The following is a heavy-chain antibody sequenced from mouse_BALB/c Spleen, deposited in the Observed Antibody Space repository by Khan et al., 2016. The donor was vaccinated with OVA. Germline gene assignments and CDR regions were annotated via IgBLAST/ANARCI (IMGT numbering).Heavy chain of an antibody. CDR1: GFTFINYT. Sequence: QVQLQQSGAELARPGASVKMSCKASGFTFINYTMHWVKQRPGQGLEWIGYITPSSTYTNYNQKFNDKATLTADEYSSTAYMQLNSLTSEDSAVYYCASYYSYPAWFAYWGQGTLVTVSA. D-gene: IGHD2-12*01. J-gene: IGHJ3*01. CDR2: ITPSSTYT. CDR3: ASYYSYPAWFAY. V-gene: IGHV1-4*01.